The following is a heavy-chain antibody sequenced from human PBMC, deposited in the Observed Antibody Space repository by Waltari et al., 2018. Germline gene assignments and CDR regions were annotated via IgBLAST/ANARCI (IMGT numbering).Heavy chain of an antibody. CDR2: IKSKTAGWTK. V-gene: IGHV3-15*01. CDR1: GFTFSNAW. D-gene: IGHD3-3*01. Sequence: EVQLVESGGGLVKPGGSLRLSCAASGFTFSNAWMSWVRQAPGKGLEWVGRIKSKTAGWTKDYAAPVKGRFTISRDDSKNTLYLQMNSLKTEDTAVYYCTTDLTQSDYDFWSEHYWGQGTLVTVSS. CDR3: TTDLTQSDYDFWSEHY. J-gene: IGHJ4*02.